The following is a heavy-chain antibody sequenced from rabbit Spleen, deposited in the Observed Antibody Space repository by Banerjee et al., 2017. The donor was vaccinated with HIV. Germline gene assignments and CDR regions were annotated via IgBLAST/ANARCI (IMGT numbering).Heavy chain of an antibody. CDR3: ARGGYGGHIYAMGL. V-gene: IGHV1S45*01. CDR2: IFSSSDIT. J-gene: IGHJ4*01. Sequence: QEQLEESGGDLVKHEGSLTLTCTASGVSFSSSYYMYWVRPAPGKGLEWIGCIFSSSDITWSATWAKGRFTISKTSSTTVTLQMTSLTDADTATYFCARGGYGGHIYAMGLWGQGTLVTVS. D-gene: IGHD4-2*01. CDR1: GVSFSSSYY.